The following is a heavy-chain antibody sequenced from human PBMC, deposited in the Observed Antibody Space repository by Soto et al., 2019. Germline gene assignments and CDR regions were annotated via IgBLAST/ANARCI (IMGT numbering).Heavy chain of an antibody. Sequence: AGEQVSYKQCRWWFTTFGGSWVRQAPGQGREWMGWISAYNGNTKYAQKLQVRVTMTTDTSTSTAYMELRSLRSDDTAGYYCARERCSSTSCYKGPVDYYGLDVWGQGIKVTVSS. CDR3: ARERCSSTSCYKGPVDYYGLDV. D-gene: IGHD2-2*02. J-gene: IGHJ6*02. CDR1: RWWFTTFG. V-gene: IGHV1-18*01. CDR2: ISAYNGNT.